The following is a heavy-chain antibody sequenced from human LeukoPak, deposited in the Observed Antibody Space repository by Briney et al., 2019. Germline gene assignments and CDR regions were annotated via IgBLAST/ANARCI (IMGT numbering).Heavy chain of an antibody. CDR2: INPNGGDT. CDR1: GYFFTGYY. J-gene: IGHJ4*02. CDR3: ARDGDTTGTTHFDY. Sequence: ASVKVSCKASGYFFTGYYMHWVRQAPGQGLEWMGWINPNGGDTNYAQRFQGRVTMTRDTFISTAYMDLSTLTSDDTAVYFCARDGDTTGTTHFDYWGQGTLVTVSS. V-gene: IGHV1-2*02. D-gene: IGHD1-1*01.